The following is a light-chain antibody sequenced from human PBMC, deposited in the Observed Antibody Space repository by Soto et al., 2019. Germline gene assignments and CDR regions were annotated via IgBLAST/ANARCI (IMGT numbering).Light chain of an antibody. CDR1: QSISSW. V-gene: IGKV1-5*03. CDR2: KAS. J-gene: IGKJ1*01. CDR3: QQYHDYSRT. Sequence: DIQMTQSPSTLSASVGARVTITCRASQSISSWLAWYQQKPGKAPSLLIYKASTLQGGVPARFSGSGSGTEFTLTISSLQPDDFATYYCQQYHDYSRTFGQGTKVEI.